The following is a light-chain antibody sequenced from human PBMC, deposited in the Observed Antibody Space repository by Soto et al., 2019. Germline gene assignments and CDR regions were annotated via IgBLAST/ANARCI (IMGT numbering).Light chain of an antibody. Sequence: EIVLTQSPSTLSLSPGARATLSCRASQSVNSYLAWYQQKPGLPPSLLIYDASSRATGIPARFNVSGSGTEFTLPISSLEPEDFAVDDCHLRRNWPTFGAGTKVDNK. J-gene: IGKJ4*01. CDR3: HLRRNWPT. CDR2: DAS. CDR1: QSVNSY. V-gene: IGKV3-11*01.